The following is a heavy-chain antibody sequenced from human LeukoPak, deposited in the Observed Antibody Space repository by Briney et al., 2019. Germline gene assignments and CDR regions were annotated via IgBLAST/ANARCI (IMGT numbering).Heavy chain of an antibody. CDR2: ISYDGSNT. V-gene: IGHV3-30*18. Sequence: GGSLRLSCRASGFTFSSYWMSWVRQAPGKGLEWVAVISYDGSNTYYAVSVKGRFTISRDNSKNTLYLQMNSLRAEDMAVYYCAKGPLYTYDYSRVSYGMDVWGQGTTVTVSS. CDR3: AKGPLYTYDYSRVSYGMDV. D-gene: IGHD3-16*01. CDR1: GFTFSSYW. J-gene: IGHJ6*02.